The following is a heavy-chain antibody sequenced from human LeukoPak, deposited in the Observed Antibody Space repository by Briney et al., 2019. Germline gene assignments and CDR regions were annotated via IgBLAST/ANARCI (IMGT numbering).Heavy chain of an antibody. Sequence: GGSLRLSCAASGFTFDDYGMSWVRQAPGKGLEWVSGINWNGDSTGYADSVKGRFTISRDNAKNSLYLQMNSLRAEDTALYHCARGFVPPDALDIWGQGTMVTVSS. CDR1: GFTFDDYG. J-gene: IGHJ3*02. D-gene: IGHD2-21*01. CDR3: ARGFVPPDALDI. CDR2: INWNGDST. V-gene: IGHV3-20*01.